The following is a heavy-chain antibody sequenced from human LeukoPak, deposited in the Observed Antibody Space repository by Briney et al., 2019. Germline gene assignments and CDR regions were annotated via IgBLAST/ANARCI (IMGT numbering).Heavy chain of an antibody. Sequence: ASVNVSCKASGYTFTSYGISWLRQAPGQGLEWMGFSSAYNGNTNYAQKLHGRVTMTTDTSTSTAYMQLRSLRSDDTVVYYCARGSVAAAGTGNFDYWGQGTLVSVSS. CDR1: GYTFTSYG. CDR2: SSAYNGNT. V-gene: IGHV1-18*01. D-gene: IGHD6-13*01. J-gene: IGHJ4*02. CDR3: ARGSVAAAGTGNFDY.